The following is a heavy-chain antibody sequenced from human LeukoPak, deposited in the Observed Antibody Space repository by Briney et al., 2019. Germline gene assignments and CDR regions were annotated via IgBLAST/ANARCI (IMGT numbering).Heavy chain of an antibody. D-gene: IGHD6-19*01. CDR1: GYTFTGYY. V-gene: IGHV1-2*02. CDR3: ARDLYQWLPSTRPRDYYYYMDV. J-gene: IGHJ6*03. CDR2: INPNSGGT. Sequence: ASVKVSCKASGYTFTGYYIHWVRQAPGQGLECMGWINPNSGGTNYAQKFQSRVTMTRDTSISTAYMELSRLRSDDTAVYYCARDLYQWLPSTRPRDYYYYMDVWGEGTTVTVSS.